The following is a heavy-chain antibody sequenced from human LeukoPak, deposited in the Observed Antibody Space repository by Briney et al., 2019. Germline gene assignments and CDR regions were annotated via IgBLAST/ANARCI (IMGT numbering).Heavy chain of an antibody. V-gene: IGHV4-30-2*01. CDR3: ARAGPELASALDY. J-gene: IGHJ4*02. CDR1: GGSISSGGYS. CDR2: IYHSGST. D-gene: IGHD1-14*01. Sequence: SETLSLTCAVSGGSISSGGYSWSWIRQPPGKGPEWIGYIYHSGSTYYNPSLKSRVTISVGRSKNQFSLKLSSVTAADTAVYYCARAGPELASALDYWGQGTLVTVSS.